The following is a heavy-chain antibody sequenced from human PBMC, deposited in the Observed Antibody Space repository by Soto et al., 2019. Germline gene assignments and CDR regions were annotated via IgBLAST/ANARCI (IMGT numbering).Heavy chain of an antibody. V-gene: IGHV1-2*04. Sequence: ASVKVSCKASGYSFTAYYIHWVRQAPGQGLEWMGWINPDSGGTDYAQKFEGWVTLTRDTSIDTVYMELTRLKSNDTAVYYCARAVGSYCCSWYRGVYYSWGQGTQVPASS. J-gene: IGHJ4*02. CDR1: GYSFTAYY. CDR2: INPDSGGT. D-gene: IGHD6-19*01. CDR3: ARAVGSYCCSWYRGVYYS.